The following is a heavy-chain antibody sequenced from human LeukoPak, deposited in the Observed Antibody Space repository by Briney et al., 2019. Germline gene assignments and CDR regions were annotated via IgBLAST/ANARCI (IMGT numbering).Heavy chain of an antibody. J-gene: IGHJ2*01. D-gene: IGHD4-23*01. CDR1: GFTFSGFW. CDR2: INSDGSEG. V-gene: IGHV3-7*03. CDR3: AKDIYGGNSGYWYFDL. Sequence: PGGSLRLSCAVSGFTFSGFWMSWSRQAPGKGLEWVASINSDGSEGYYADVVKGRFTISRDDAKNYLYLEMNSLRAEDTALYYCAKDIYGGNSGYWYFDLWGRGTLVTVSS.